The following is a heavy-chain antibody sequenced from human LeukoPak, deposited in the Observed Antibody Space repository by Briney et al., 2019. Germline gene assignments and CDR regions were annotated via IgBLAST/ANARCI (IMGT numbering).Heavy chain of an antibody. CDR1: GFTFSSYS. J-gene: IGHJ4*02. CDR3: ARVGRWGFDY. D-gene: IGHD1-26*01. Sequence: GGSLRLSCAASGFTFSSYSMNWVRQAPGKGLEWVSSISSSSSYIYYADSVKGRFTISRDNAKNSLYLQMKSLRAEDTAVYYCARVGRWGFDYWAQGPLVTVSS. V-gene: IGHV3-21*01. CDR2: ISSSSSYI.